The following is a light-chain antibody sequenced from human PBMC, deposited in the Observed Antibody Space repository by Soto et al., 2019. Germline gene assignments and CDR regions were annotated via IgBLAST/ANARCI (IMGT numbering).Light chain of an antibody. V-gene: IGKV1-9*01. CDR1: QDINSY. CDR3: QQTRSYPST. Sequence: IQLNKSPSFLSASIGDRVTISCPASQDINSYLAWYQQKPGKAPNLLIYEASILQRGVPSRFSGSNSGTDFTLTISSLQAEDFATYYCQQTRSYPSTFGGGTKVDIK. CDR2: EAS. J-gene: IGKJ4*01.